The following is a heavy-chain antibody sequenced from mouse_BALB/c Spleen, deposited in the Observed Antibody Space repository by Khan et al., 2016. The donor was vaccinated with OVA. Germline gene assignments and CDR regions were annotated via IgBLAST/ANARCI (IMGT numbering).Heavy chain of an antibody. J-gene: IGHJ3*01. CDR2: INPSNGYT. CDR3: VRDGAYHRNDGWFAY. CDR1: GYTFTSYT. D-gene: IGHD2-14*01. Sequence: QVQLQQSGAELARPGASVKMSCKASGYTFTSYTIHWIKLRPGQGLEWIGFINPSNGYTNYNQKFKDKATLTADKSFTTVYVQLSSLTSDDSAVDNCVRDGAYHRNDGWFAYWGQGTLVTVSA. V-gene: IGHV1-4*01.